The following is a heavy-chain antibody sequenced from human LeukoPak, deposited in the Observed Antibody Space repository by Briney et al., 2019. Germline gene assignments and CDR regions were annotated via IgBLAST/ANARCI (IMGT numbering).Heavy chain of an antibody. CDR3: VKVDT. J-gene: IGHJ4*02. D-gene: IGHD3-22*01. V-gene: IGHV3-30*02. CDR2: IRNDGNKK. CDR1: GFTFSSYG. Sequence: GGSLRLSCAASGFTFSSYGMHWVRQSPGKGLDWVAFIRNDGNKKNYAESVKGRFTISRDNSRNTLYPQMDSLSAEDTAVYYCVKVDTWGQGTLVTVSS.